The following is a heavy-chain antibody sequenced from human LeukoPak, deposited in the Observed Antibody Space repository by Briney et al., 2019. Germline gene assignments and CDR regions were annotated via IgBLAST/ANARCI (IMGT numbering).Heavy chain of an antibody. D-gene: IGHD3-10*01. CDR2: ISGSGGST. J-gene: IGHJ4*02. CDR1: GFTFSSYA. Sequence: GGSLRLSCAASGFTFSSYAMSWVRQAPGKGLEWVSAISGSGGSTYYADSVKGRFTISRDNSKNTLYLQMNSLRAEDTAVYYCAKDGSTGGSGSYSYYFDYWGQGTLVTVSS. V-gene: IGHV3-23*01. CDR3: AKDGSTGGSGSYSYYFDY.